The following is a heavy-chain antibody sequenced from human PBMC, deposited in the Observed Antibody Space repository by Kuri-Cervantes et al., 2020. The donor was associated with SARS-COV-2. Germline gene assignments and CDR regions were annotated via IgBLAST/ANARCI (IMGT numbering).Heavy chain of an antibody. D-gene: IGHD2-2*02. V-gene: IGHV3-74*03. J-gene: IGHJ5*02. CDR1: GFTCIRHC. CDR2: RNSDGSST. CDR3: ARWWCYTGPNNYWLDP. Sequence: GGPLRLPCAASGFTCIRHCMYWVRQATGKGLVWVTRRNSDGSSTTYADTVEGRFTISRDNAKNTLNLQMNRLRDEDTALYYCARWWCYTGPNNYWLDPWGQGTLVTVSS.